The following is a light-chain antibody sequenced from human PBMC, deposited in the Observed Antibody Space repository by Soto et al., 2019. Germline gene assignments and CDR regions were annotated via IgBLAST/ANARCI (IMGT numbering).Light chain of an antibody. J-gene: IGKJ5*01. CDR3: QQYNSYPVT. CDR2: AAS. Sequence: DIQMTQSPSSLSASVGDSVTITCRASQDITNFLAWFQQKPGKAPKSLISAASTLRSGVPSRFSGGGSGTGFTLTISSMQPEDFATYYCQQYNSYPVTFGQGTRLEMK. CDR1: QDITNF. V-gene: IGKV1-16*01.